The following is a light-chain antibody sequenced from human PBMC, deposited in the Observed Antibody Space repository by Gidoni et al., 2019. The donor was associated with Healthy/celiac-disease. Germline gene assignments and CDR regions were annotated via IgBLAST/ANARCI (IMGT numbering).Light chain of an antibody. Sequence: DILVTQSPDSLSVSLGQSATINCKSSQRVLYSSNNKNYLTWYQQKPGQPPKLLIYWASTRESGVPDRFSGSGSGTDFTLTISSLQAEDVAVYYCQQYYSTPQTFGQGTKVEIK. J-gene: IGKJ1*01. CDR2: WAS. V-gene: IGKV4-1*01. CDR3: QQYYSTPQT. CDR1: QRVLYSSNNKNY.